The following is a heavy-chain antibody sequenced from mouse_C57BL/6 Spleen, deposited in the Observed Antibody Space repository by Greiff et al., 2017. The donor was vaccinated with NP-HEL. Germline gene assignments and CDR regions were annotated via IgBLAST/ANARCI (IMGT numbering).Heavy chain of an antibody. CDR1: GYTFTSYW. CDR3: ARRWLLYGFVY. CDR2: IHPNSGST. D-gene: IGHD2-3*01. Sequence: QVQLQQPGAELVKPGASVKLSCKASGYTFTSYWMHWVKQRPGQGLEWIGMIHPNSGSTNYNEKFKGKATFTADTSSNTAYMQLSSLTTEDSAIYYCARRWLLYGFVYWGQGTLVTVSA. J-gene: IGHJ3*01. V-gene: IGHV1-64*01.